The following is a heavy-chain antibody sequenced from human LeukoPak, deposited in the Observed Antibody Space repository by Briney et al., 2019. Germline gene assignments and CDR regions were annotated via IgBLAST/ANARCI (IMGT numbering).Heavy chain of an antibody. V-gene: IGHV3-30*02. Sequence: GGSLRLSCAASGFTFSSYGMHWVRQAPGKGLEWVAFIRYDGSNKYYADSVKGRFTISRDNSKNTLYLQMNSLRAEDTAVYYCAKVPVGDELELPLDYWGQGTLVTVSS. J-gene: IGHJ4*02. D-gene: IGHD1-7*01. CDR1: GFTFSSYG. CDR2: IRYDGSNK. CDR3: AKVPVGDELELPLDY.